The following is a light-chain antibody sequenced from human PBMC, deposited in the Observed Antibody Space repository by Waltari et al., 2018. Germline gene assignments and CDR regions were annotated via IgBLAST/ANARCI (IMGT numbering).Light chain of an antibody. Sequence: QLVLTQSPSASASLGASVKLTCTLSSGHSNYAIAWHQQQAEKGPRYLMKINRDGSHHKGDGIPDRFSGSTSGAERYLTISSLQSEDEADYYCQTWGAGIRVFGTGTKVTVL. V-gene: IGLV4-69*01. J-gene: IGLJ1*01. CDR1: SGHSNYA. CDR3: QTWGAGIRV. CDR2: INRDGSH.